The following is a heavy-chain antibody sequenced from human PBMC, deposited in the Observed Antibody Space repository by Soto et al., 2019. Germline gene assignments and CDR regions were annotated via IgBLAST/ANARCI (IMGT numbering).Heavy chain of an antibody. J-gene: IGHJ4*02. CDR2: IYRTGST. CDR1: GGSFTSNNW. CDR3: ASRDPGTSVDY. Sequence: QVQLQESGPGLVKPSGTLSLTCAVSGGSFTSNNWWTWVRQHPGQGLEWIGEIYRTGSTNYNPSHKSRVTISLDKSENQFSLKVTSLTAADTAVYYCASRDPGTSVDYWGQGTLVTVSS. D-gene: IGHD1-7*01. V-gene: IGHV4-4*02.